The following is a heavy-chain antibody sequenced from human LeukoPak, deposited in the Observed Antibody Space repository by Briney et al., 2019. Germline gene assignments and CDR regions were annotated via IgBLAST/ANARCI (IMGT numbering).Heavy chain of an antibody. Sequence: PGGSLRLSCAASRFTFSSYGMSWVRQAPGKGLEWVSGINWKGGRTGYADSVKGRFTISRDNAKNSLYLQMNSLRAEDTAVYYCASPLGPKGVYDSLGYWGQGTLVTVSS. CDR2: INWKGGRT. J-gene: IGHJ4*02. CDR1: RFTFSSYG. V-gene: IGHV3-20*04. D-gene: IGHD3-22*01. CDR3: ASPLGPKGVYDSLGY.